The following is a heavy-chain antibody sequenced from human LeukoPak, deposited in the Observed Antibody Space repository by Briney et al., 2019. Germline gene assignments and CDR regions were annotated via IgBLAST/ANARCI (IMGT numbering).Heavy chain of an antibody. D-gene: IGHD6-19*01. CDR2: INPSGGST. V-gene: IGHV1-46*01. CDR3: ARDSPHPSIAVAGGPSGWFDP. Sequence: ASVKVSCKASGYTFTSYYMHWVRQAPGQGLEWMGIINPSGGSTSYAQKFQGRVTMTRDTSTSTVYMELSSLRSEDTAVYYCARDSPHPSIAVAGGPSGWFDPWGQGTLVTVSS. J-gene: IGHJ5*02. CDR1: GYTFTSYY.